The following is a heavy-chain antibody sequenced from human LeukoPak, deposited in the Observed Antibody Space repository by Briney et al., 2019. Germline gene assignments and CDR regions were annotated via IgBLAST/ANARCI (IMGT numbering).Heavy chain of an antibody. J-gene: IGHJ6*03. D-gene: IGHD2-2*01. CDR1: GFTFSSYA. V-gene: IGHV3-23*01. CDR2: ISGSGGST. CDR3: ASLIVVVPAAIQVDYMDV. Sequence: GGSLRLSCAASGFTFSSYAMSWVRQAPGKGLERVSAISGSGGSTYYADSVKGRFTISRDNSKNTLYLQMNSLRAEDTAVYYCASLIVVVPAAIQVDYMDVWGKGTTVTVSS.